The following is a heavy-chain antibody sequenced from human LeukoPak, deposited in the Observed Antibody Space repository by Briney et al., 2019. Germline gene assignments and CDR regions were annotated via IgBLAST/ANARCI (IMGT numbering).Heavy chain of an antibody. CDR2: INHRGST. D-gene: IGHD4-11*01. J-gene: IGHJ6*03. V-gene: IGHV4-34*01. Sequence: PSETLSLTCDVYGGSFSGYYWSWTRQPPGKGLEWIGEINHRGSTNYNPSLKSRVTISVDTSKNQFSLRLNSVTAADTAVYYCARGNLWDYRRYYYYMDVWGKGTTVTVSS. CDR1: GGSFSGYY. CDR3: ARGNLWDYRRYYYYMDV.